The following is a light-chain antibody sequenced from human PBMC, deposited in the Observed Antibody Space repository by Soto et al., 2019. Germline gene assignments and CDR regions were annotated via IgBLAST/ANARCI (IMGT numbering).Light chain of an antibody. CDR1: QSISSN. J-gene: IGKJ1*01. CDR3: QQYGSSPPT. V-gene: IGKV3-20*01. CDR2: DAS. Sequence: VMTQSPATLSVSPGERATLSCRASQSISSNLAWYQHKPGQAPRLLIYDASSRATGIPDRFSGSGSETAFTLTISRLEPEDFAVYYCQQYGSSPPTFGQGTKVDIK.